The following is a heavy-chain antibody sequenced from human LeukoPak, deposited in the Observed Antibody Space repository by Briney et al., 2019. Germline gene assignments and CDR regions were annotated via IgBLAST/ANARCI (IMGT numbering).Heavy chain of an antibody. CDR2: ISAYNGNT. CDR3: ARSQCPDSSSCYYFFYFDF. CDR1: GYTFTIYG. V-gene: IGHV1-18*01. D-gene: IGHD2-2*01. J-gene: IGHJ4*02. Sequence: ASVKVSCKASGYTFTIYGISWVRKAPGQGLEWMGWISAYNGNTNYAQKFQDRVSVTTDTSTSTAYMEVRSLRSEDTAIYYCARSQCPDSSSCYYFFYFDFWGQGTPVTVSS.